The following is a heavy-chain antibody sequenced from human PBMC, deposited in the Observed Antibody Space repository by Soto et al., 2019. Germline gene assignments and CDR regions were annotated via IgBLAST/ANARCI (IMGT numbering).Heavy chain of an antibody. Sequence: PGGSLRLSCAASGFTFSSYWMSWVRQAPGKGLEWVANIKQDGSEKYYVDSVKGRFTISRDNAKNSLYLQMNSLRAEDTAVYYCARPQDYGDYVFDYWGQGTLVTVSS. J-gene: IGHJ4*02. CDR2: IKQDGSEK. CDR3: ARPQDYGDYVFDY. D-gene: IGHD4-17*01. V-gene: IGHV3-7*01. CDR1: GFTFSSYW.